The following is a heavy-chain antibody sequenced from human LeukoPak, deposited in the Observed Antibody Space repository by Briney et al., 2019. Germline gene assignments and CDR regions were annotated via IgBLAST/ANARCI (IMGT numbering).Heavy chain of an antibody. CDR3: ARSVGSSKPYYYYGMDV. V-gene: IGHV1-3*01. CDR2: INAGNGNT. Sequence: ASVKVSCKASGYTFTSYAMHWVRQAPGQRLEWMGWINAGNGNTKYSQKFQGRVTITRDTSASTAYMELSSLRSEDTAVYYCARSVGSSKPYYYYGMDVWGQGTTVTVSS. D-gene: IGHD1-26*01. J-gene: IGHJ6*02. CDR1: GYTFTSYA.